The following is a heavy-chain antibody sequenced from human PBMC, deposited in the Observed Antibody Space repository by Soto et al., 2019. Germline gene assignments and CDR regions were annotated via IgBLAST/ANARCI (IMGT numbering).Heavy chain of an antibody. V-gene: IGHV3-23*01. CDR2: ISGSGGST. CDR3: AKDYDFWSGPEGH. CDR1: GFTFSSYA. J-gene: IGHJ4*02. Sequence: EVQLLESGGGLVQPGGSLRLSCAASGFTFSSYAMSWVRQAPGKGLEWVSAISGSGGSTYYADSVKGRFTISRDNSKNTLYLQMNSLRAEDTAVNYCAKDYDFWSGPEGHWGQGTLVTVSS. D-gene: IGHD3-3*01.